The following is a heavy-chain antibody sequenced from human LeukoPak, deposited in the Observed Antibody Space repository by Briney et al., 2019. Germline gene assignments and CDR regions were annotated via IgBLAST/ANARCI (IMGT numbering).Heavy chain of an antibody. V-gene: IGHV3-7*05. CDR2: IKQDGSEK. J-gene: IGHJ4*02. CDR1: AFTFSTYW. D-gene: IGHD6-19*01. CDR3: GRHSSGSIDY. Sequence: PGGSLRLSCAASAFTFSTYWMSWVRQAPGRGLEWVANIKQDGSEKYYVDSVRGRFTISRDNAKNSLYLQMNSLRVEDTAVYYCGRHSSGSIDYWGQGTLVTVSS.